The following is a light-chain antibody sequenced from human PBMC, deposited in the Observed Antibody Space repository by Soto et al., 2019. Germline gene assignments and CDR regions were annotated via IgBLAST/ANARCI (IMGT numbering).Light chain of an antibody. CDR2: LNSDGSH. CDR3: QTWGTGPVV. J-gene: IGLJ2*01. V-gene: IGLV4-69*01. CDR1: SGHTTYA. Sequence: QPVLTQSPSASASLGASVKLTCTLNSGHTTYAIAWHQQQPEKGPRYLMNLNSDGSHSKGDGIPDRFSGSSSGAERYLTISSLQSEDEADYYCQTWGTGPVVFGGGTKVTVL.